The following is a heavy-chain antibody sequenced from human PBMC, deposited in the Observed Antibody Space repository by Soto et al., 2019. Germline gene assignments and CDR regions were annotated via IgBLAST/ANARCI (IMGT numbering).Heavy chain of an antibody. Sequence: QVQLVQSGAEVKKPGASVKVSCKASGYTFTSYDINWVRQATGQGLEWMGWMNPNSGNTGYAQKFQGRVTKTSNTPISTSYLELSSLRSEDTAVYLCASKCGPYKSYYYGMDVWGQGTTVTVSS. CDR3: ASKCGPYKSYYYGMDV. V-gene: IGHV1-8*01. CDR1: GYTFTSYD. J-gene: IGHJ6*02. D-gene: IGHD1-20*01. CDR2: MNPNSGNT.